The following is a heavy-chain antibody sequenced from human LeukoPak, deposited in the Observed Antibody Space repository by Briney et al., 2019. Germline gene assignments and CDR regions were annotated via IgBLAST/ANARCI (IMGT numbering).Heavy chain of an antibody. CDR1: GFTFSSYW. D-gene: IGHD3-22*01. Sequence: GGSLRLSCAASGFTFSSYWMNWARQAPGKGLEWVASINHNGNVNYYVDSVKGRFTISRDNAKNSLYLQMSNLRAEDTAVYYCARDTAPFSEYYDSSGHDYWGQGTLVTVSS. CDR2: INHNGNVN. J-gene: IGHJ4*02. V-gene: IGHV3-7*03. CDR3: ARDTAPFSEYYDSSGHDY.